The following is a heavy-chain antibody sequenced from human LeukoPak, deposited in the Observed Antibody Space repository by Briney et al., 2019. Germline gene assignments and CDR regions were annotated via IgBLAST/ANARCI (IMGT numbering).Heavy chain of an antibody. CDR1: GGTFSSYA. CDR3: ARDGGSSWYTSGYDY. J-gene: IGHJ4*02. Sequence: SVRVSCKASGGTFSSYAISWVRQAPGQGLEWMGRIIPIFGTSNYAQKFQGRVTITADESASTAYMELSSLRSGDTAVYHCARDGGSSWYTSGYDYWGQGTLVTVSS. V-gene: IGHV1-69*13. D-gene: IGHD6-13*01. CDR2: IIPIFGTS.